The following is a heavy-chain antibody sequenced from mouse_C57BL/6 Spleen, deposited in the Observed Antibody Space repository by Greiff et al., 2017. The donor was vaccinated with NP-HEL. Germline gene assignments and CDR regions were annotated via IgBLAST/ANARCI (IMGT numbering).Heavy chain of an antibody. CDR1: GYAFTNYL. CDR3: ARSPLITTVVHYAMDY. Sequence: QVQLKESGAELVRPGTSVKVSCKASGYAFTNYLIEWVKQRPGQGLEWIGVINPGSGGTNYNEKFKGKATLTADKSSSTAYMQLSSLTSEDSAVYFCARSPLITTVVHYAMDYWGQGTSVTVSS. D-gene: IGHD1-1*01. V-gene: IGHV1-54*01. CDR2: INPGSGGT. J-gene: IGHJ4*01.